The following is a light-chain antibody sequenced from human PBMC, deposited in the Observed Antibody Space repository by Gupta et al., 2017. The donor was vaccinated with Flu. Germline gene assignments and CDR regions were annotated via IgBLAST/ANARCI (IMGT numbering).Light chain of an antibody. CDR3: IQGAHWPWA. CDR2: KVS. V-gene: IGKV2-30*01. CDR1: QCLVYKDVNSC. J-gene: IGKJ1*01. Sequence: ACLTIQCLVYKDVNSCLHWFQQRPGQSPRRLIYKVSYRDSGVPDRFSGSGSGTDFTLKISRVEAEDFGIYFCIQGAHWPWAFGQGTTVEIK.